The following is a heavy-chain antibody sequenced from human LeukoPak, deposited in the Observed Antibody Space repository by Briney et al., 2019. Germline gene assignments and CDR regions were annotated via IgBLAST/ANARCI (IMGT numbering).Heavy chain of an antibody. CDR1: GFTFSSTS. J-gene: IGHJ3*02. V-gene: IGHV3-23*01. CDR3: ARAGKTGAAAFDI. Sequence: PGGSLRLSCAASGFTFSSTSMSWVRQAPGKGLEWVAVTVGGGDGTYYADSVKGRFTISRDNTKNTLYLQMNSLRAEDTAVYYCARAGKTGAAAFDIWGQGTMVTVSS. CDR2: TVGGGDGT. D-gene: IGHD3-10*01.